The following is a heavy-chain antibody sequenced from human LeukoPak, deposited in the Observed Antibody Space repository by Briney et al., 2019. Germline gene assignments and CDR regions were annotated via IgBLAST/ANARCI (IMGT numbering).Heavy chain of an antibody. J-gene: IGHJ3*02. CDR1: GFTFSSYS. D-gene: IGHD3-22*01. CDR3: ARDRNYYDSSGYYDDAFDI. CDR2: ISSSSSYV. V-gene: IGHV3-21*01. Sequence: GGSLRLSCAASGFTFSSYSMNWVRQAPGKVLEWVSSISSSSSYVYYADSVKGRFTISRDNAKNSLYLQMNSLRAEDTAVYYCARDRNYYDSSGYYDDAFDIWGQGTMVTVSS.